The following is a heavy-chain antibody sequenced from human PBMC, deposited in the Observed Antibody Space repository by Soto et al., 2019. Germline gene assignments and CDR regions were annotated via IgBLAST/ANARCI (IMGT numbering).Heavy chain of an antibody. D-gene: IGHD2-15*01. CDR3: AATGDYCSGGSCYSQGDV. Sequence: EVQLVESGGGLIQPGGSLRLSCAASGFTVTANYMSWVRQAPGKGLEWVSLIYSDGSAYYADFVKGRFTISRDNSKNTLWLQMNNLRGEDTAVYYCAATGDYCSGGSCYSQGDVWGQGTTVSVSS. CDR1: GFTVTANY. V-gene: IGHV3-53*01. J-gene: IGHJ6*02. CDR2: IYSDGSA.